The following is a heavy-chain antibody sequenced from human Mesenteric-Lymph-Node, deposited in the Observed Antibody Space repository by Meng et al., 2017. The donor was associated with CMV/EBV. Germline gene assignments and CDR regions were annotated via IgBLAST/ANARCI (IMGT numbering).Heavy chain of an antibody. J-gene: IGHJ4*02. Sequence: VRSGHYYWSWNRQPPGKGLGWVGYIYYSGSTNYSPSLKSRATISLDTSKNQFSLRLTSVTAADTAVYYCARADGYDILTGYYPLDYWGQGTLVTVSS. CDR2: IYYSGST. D-gene: IGHD3-9*01. V-gene: IGHV4-61*01. CDR3: ARADGYDILTGYYPLDY. CDR1: VRSGHYY.